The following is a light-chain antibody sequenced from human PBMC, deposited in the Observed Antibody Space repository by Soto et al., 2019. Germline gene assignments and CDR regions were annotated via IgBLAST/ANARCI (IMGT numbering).Light chain of an antibody. Sequence: QPVLPQPPSVSGAPGQRVTISCTGSSSNIGAGYDVHWYQQLPGTAPKLLIYGNSNRPSGVPDRFSGSKSGTSASLAITGLQAEDEADYYCQSYDSSLSGSVVFGGGTKLTVL. CDR2: GNS. CDR1: SSNIGAGYD. V-gene: IGLV1-40*01. CDR3: QSYDSSLSGSVV. J-gene: IGLJ2*01.